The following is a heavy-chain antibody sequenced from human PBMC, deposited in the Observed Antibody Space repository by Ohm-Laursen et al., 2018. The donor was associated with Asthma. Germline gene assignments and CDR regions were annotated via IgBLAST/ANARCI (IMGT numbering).Heavy chain of an antibody. CDR1: GYTFSRYS. V-gene: IGHV3-21*04. J-gene: IGHJ4*02. CDR2: ISTASSFI. Sequence: SLRLSCAASGYTFSRYSIHWVRQIPGKGLEWVASISTASSFIYYADSVKGRFTISRDNAKNSLYLQMNSLRAEDTAVYYCAKDKYPSWIAVAGNFDYWGQGTLVTVSS. D-gene: IGHD6-19*01. CDR3: AKDKYPSWIAVAGNFDY.